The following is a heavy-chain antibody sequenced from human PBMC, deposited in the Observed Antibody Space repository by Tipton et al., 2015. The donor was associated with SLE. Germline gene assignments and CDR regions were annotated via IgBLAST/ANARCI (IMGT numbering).Heavy chain of an antibody. D-gene: IGHD1-1*01. CDR3: APDSERWSH. CDR2: IKHTGAT. J-gene: IGHJ1*01. Sequence: SLRLSCIVSGFSFPNAGMRWVRQSSGKGMECVGRIKHTGATEYGATAKGRFTISRDNLKKTVYLQMNSLQTEDTAVSYCAPDSERWSHWGQWTLVTVSS. V-gene: IGHV3-15*01. CDR1: GFSFPNAG.